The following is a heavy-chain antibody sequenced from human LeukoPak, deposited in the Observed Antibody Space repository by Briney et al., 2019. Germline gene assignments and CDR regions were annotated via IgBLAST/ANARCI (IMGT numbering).Heavy chain of an antibody. CDR1: GFSNHA. D-gene: IGHD3/OR15-3a*01. J-gene: IGHJ4*02. CDR3: AKGAQYDFWSGYTLEYFDV. CDR2: ISGSGTST. Sequence: GGSLRLSCAASGFSNHAMNWLRQAPGKGLEWVCFISGSGTSTHYADSVKGRFTISRDNSNNTVFLQMNSLRAEDTATYYCAKGAQYDFWSGYTLEYFDVWGKGTLVTVSS. V-gene: IGHV3-23*01.